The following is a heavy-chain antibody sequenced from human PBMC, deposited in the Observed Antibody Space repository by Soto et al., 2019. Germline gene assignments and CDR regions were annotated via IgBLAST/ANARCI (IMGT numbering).Heavy chain of an antibody. D-gene: IGHD1-26*01. CDR1: GYY. Sequence: GYYWGCMLQAPGKGLEWMGYIYHSGSTHYNPSLNSRLTISIDTSTNRFSLNLTSVTAADTAGYFCARLRWETENNWFDPWGQGAMVTVS. J-gene: IGHJ5*02. V-gene: IGHV4-30-2*05. CDR3: ARLRWETENNWFDP. CDR2: IYHSGST.